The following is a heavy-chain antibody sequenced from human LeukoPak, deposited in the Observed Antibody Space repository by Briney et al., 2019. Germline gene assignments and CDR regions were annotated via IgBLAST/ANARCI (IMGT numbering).Heavy chain of an antibody. D-gene: IGHD2-15*01. CDR2: VSNNGGHT. V-gene: IGHV3-23*01. Sequence: GGSLRLSCAASGFTFSSSAMSWVRQAPGKGLEWVSAVSNNGGHTYYADSVQGRFTISRDNSKSTLCLQMNSLRAEDTAVYYCAKQLGYCSDGSCYFPYWGQGTLVTVSS. J-gene: IGHJ4*02. CDR3: AKQLGYCSDGSCYFPY. CDR1: GFTFSSSA.